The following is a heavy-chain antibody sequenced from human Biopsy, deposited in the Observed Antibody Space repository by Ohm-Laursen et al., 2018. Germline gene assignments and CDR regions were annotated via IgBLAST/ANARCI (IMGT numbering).Heavy chain of an antibody. V-gene: IGHV3-23*01. CDR2: ISSSGNST. Sequence: SLRLSCTASGFTFATYGMSWVRQAPGKGLEWVSGISSSGNSTYYAGSVKGRFTISRDNSKNTLHLQLNSLRVDDTAVYYCAKDRRTMRIWYFDLWGRGTLVTVSS. D-gene: IGHD4/OR15-4a*01. CDR3: AKDRRTMRIWYFDL. CDR1: GFTFATYG. J-gene: IGHJ2*01.